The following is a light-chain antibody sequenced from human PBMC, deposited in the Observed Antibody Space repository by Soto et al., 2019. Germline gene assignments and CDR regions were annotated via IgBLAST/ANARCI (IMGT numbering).Light chain of an antibody. CDR3: HQYGSTPFT. V-gene: IGKV3-20*01. Sequence: EIVLTQSPGTLSLSPGDRATLSCRASQSVSTNYLAWYQQSLGQAPRLLIYGASIRATDIPDRFSGSGSGTDFTLTISRLEPEDFAVYYCHQYGSTPFTFGPGTKVYIK. CDR1: QSVSTNY. J-gene: IGKJ3*01. CDR2: GAS.